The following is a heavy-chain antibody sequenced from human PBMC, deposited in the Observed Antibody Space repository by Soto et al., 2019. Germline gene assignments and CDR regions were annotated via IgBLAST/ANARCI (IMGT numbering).Heavy chain of an antibody. CDR2: IIPIFGTA. Sequence: LVKVSCKASGGTFSSYAITWVRHAPGRGLESMGGIIPIFGTANYAQKFQGRVTITADESTSTAYMELSSLRSEDTAVYYCARDIVAGYCSGGSCYSGSSGGDWFDPWGQGTLVTVSS. CDR1: GGTFSSYA. CDR3: ARDIVAGYCSGGSCYSGSSGGDWFDP. J-gene: IGHJ5*02. V-gene: IGHV1-69*13. D-gene: IGHD2-15*01.